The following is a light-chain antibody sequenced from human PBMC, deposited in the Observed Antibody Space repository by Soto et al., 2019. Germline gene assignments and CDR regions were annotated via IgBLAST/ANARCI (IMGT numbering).Light chain of an antibody. J-gene: IGLJ3*02. CDR1: SSDVGSYNR. V-gene: IGLV2-18*02. CDR2: EVS. CDR3: SSYTSSSTLV. Sequence: ALTQPPSVSGSPGQSVTISCTGTSSDVGSYNRVSWYQQPPGTAPKLMIYEVSNRPSGVPDRFSGSKSGNTASLTISGLQAEDEADYYCSSYTSSSTLVFGGGTQLTVL.